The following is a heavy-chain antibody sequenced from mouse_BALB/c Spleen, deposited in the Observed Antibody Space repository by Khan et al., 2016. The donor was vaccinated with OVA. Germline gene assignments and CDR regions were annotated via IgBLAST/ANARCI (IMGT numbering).Heavy chain of an antibody. D-gene: IGHD1-1*01. V-gene: IGHV3-2*02. CDR1: GYSITSGYA. CDR3: ARGNYYGYYFDD. Sequence: EVQLQESGPGLVKPSQSLSLTCTVTGYSITSGYAWNWIRQFPGNKLEWMGYISYSGGTSSNPSLKSRISITRDTSKNQFFLQLNSVTTEDTATYYCARGNYYGYYFDDWGQGTPLTVSS. J-gene: IGHJ2*01. CDR2: ISYSGGT.